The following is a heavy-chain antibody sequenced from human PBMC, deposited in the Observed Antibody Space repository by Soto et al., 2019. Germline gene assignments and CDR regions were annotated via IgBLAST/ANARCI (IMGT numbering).Heavy chain of an antibody. CDR3: ARGGTGYCSGGSCYHFDY. J-gene: IGHJ4*02. Sequence: KPSETLSLTCTVSGGSISSGGYYWSWIRQHPGKGLEWIGYIYYSGSTYYNPSLKSRVTISVDTSKNQFSLKLSSVTAADTAVYYCARGGTGYCSGGSCYHFDYWGQGTLVTVSS. CDR2: IYYSGST. CDR1: GGSISSGGYY. V-gene: IGHV4-31*03. D-gene: IGHD2-15*01.